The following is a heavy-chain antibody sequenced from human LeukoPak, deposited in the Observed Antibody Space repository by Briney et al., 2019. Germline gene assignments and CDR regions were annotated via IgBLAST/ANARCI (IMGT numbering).Heavy chain of an antibody. D-gene: IGHD2-15*01. CDR1: GGSIRGYY. CDR3: ANHYCSGGSCINSFDY. V-gene: IGHV4-4*08. J-gene: IGHJ4*02. Sequence: KSSETLSLTCNVSGGSIRGYYWSWIRQPPGKGLEWIGYIYSSGSTNYNPSLKSRVTISVDTSKNQFSLKLSSVTAADTAVYYCANHYCSGGSCINSFDYWGQGTLVTVSS. CDR2: IYSSGST.